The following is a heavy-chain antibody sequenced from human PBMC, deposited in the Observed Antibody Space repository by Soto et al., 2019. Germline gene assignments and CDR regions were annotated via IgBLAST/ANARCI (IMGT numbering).Heavy chain of an antibody. J-gene: IGHJ4*02. Sequence: ASVKIYCNSSGSAFTRYAISWVLQAPGQGLEWMGWISAYNGNTNYAQKLQGRVTMTTDTSTSTAYMELRSLRSDDTAVYYCARSSPHYYGSGSYDWGQGTLVTVS. CDR3: ARSSPHYYGSGSYD. D-gene: IGHD3-10*01. V-gene: IGHV1-18*01. CDR2: ISAYNGNT. CDR1: GSAFTRYA.